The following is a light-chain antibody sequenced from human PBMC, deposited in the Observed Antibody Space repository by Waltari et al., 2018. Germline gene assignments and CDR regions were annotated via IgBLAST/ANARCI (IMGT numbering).Light chain of an antibody. J-gene: IGLJ2*01. CDR2: EVT. Sequence: QSALTQPASVSGSPGQSITISCTGASSDFGSYNLVSWYQQHPDKAPKVMIYEVTKRPSGVSDRFSGSRSGNTASLTISGLQPEDEADYYCCSYAGSGTLDVVFGGGTKLTVL. CDR1: SSDFGSYNL. V-gene: IGLV2-23*02. CDR3: CSYAGSGTLDVV.